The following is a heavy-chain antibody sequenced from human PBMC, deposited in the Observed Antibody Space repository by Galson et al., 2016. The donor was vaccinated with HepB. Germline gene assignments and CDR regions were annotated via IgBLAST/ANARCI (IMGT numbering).Heavy chain of an antibody. D-gene: IGHD2-15*01. CDR3: AKRAHATGDYCGMDV. V-gene: IGHV3-15*01. CDR1: GFTFSNAW. CDR2: IKSKTDGGTT. J-gene: IGHJ6*02. Sequence: SLRLSCAASGFTFSNAWMSWVRQAPGKELEWVGRIKSKTDGGTTDYAAPVKGRFTISRDDSKNTLYLQMNSLRAEDTAVYYCAKRAHATGDYCGMDVWGQGTTVTVSS.